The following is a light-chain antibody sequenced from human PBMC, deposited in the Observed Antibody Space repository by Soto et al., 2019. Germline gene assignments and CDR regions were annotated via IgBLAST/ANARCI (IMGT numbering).Light chain of an antibody. CDR1: QSVSSTY. J-gene: IGKJ2*01. Sequence: EIVLTQSPGTLSLSPGERATLSCRASQSVSSTYVAWYQQKPGQAPRLLIYGVSSRATGIPDRFSGSGSGTDFPLTISRLEPEDFAVYYCQQYGRSPPMYTFGQGTRLEIK. CDR2: GVS. V-gene: IGKV3-20*01. CDR3: QQYGRSPPMYT.